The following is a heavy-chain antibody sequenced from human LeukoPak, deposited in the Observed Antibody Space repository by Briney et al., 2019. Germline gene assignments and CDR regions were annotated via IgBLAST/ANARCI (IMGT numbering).Heavy chain of an antibody. CDR1: GGTFSSYA. CDR2: IIPIFGTA. Sequence: SVKVSCKASGGTFSSYAISWVRQAPGQGLEWMGGIIPIFGTANYAQKFQGRVTITADESTSTAYMELSSLRSEDTAVYYCARGTAMVTHYFDYWGQGILVTVSS. J-gene: IGHJ4*02. D-gene: IGHD5-18*01. V-gene: IGHV1-69*13. CDR3: ARGTAMVTHYFDY.